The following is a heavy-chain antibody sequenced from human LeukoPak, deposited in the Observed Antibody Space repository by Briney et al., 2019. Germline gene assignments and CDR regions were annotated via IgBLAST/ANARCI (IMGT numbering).Heavy chain of an antibody. CDR1: GFTFSSYA. CDR3: ARDLGGYGYYGMDV. J-gene: IGHJ6*02. D-gene: IGHD3-22*01. CDR2: ISGSGGST. Sequence: PGGSLRLSCAASGFTFSSYAMSWVRQAPGKGLEWVSAISGSGGSTYYADSVKGRFTISRDTSKNMMYLQMNSLRAEETAVYYCARDLGGYGYYGMDVWGQGTTVTVSS. V-gene: IGHV3-23*01.